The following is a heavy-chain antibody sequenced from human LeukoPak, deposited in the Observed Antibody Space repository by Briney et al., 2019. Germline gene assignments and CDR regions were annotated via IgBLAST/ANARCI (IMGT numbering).Heavy chain of an antibody. V-gene: IGHV4-38-2*02. CDR2: IYHSGST. D-gene: IGHD3-22*01. Sequence: SETLSLTCTVSGYSISSGYYWGWIRQPPGKGLEWIGSIYHSGSTYYNPSLKSRVTISVDTSKNQFSLKLSSLTAADTAVYYCAREREDDYYDSSEGLDYWGQGTLVTVSS. CDR3: AREREDDYYDSSEGLDY. CDR1: GYSISSGYY. J-gene: IGHJ4*02.